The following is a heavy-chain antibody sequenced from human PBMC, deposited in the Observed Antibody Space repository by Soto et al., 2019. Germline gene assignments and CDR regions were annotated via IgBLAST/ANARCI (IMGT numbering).Heavy chain of an antibody. V-gene: IGHV3-21*01. CDR2: ISSSRGYT. D-gene: IGHD2-15*01. CDR1: GFTFSSYS. Sequence: EVQLVESGGGLVKPGGSLRLSCAASGFTFSSYSMNWVRQAPGKGLEWVSSISSSRGYTSYADSVKGRFTISRDNAENSLYLQIDSLRAEDTAVYYCARGRSLNTNMDYWGQGALVTVSS. CDR3: ARGRSLNTNMDY. J-gene: IGHJ4*02.